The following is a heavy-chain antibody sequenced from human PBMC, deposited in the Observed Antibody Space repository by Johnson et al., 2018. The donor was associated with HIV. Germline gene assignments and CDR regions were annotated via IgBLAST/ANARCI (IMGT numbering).Heavy chain of an antibody. CDR2: IRYDGSNK. V-gene: IGHV3-30*02. J-gene: IGHJ3*02. CDR3: ARSTVTTFIVFDI. D-gene: IGHD4-17*01. CDR1: GFTFSSYG. Sequence: QVQLMESGGGVVQPGGSLRLSCAASGFTFSSYGMHWVRQAPGKGLEWVAFIRYDGSNKYYADSVKGRFIISRDNSKNTLYLQMNSLRAEDTAVYYCARSTVTTFIVFDIWGQGTMVTVSS.